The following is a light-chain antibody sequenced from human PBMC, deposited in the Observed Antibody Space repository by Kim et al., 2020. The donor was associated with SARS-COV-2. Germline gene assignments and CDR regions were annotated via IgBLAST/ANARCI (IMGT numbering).Light chain of an antibody. CDR3: CSYAGSFWV. J-gene: IGLJ3*02. V-gene: IGLV2-11*01. Sequence: PGQSVTISCTGTSSDVGGYNYVSWYQQHPGKAPKLMIYDVSKRPSGVPDRFSGSKSGNTASLTISGLRAEDEADYYCCSYAGSFWVFGGGTKLTVL. CDR1: SSDVGGYNY. CDR2: DVS.